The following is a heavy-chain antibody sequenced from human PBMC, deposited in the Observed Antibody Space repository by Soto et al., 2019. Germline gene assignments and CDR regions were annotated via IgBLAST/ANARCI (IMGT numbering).Heavy chain of an antibody. V-gene: IGHV3-9*01. CDR1: GFTFDDYA. J-gene: IGHJ2*01. D-gene: IGHD4-17*01. CDR2: ISWNSGSI. Sequence: EVQLVESGGGLVQPGRSLRLSCAASGFTFDDYAMHWVRQAPGKGLEWVSGISWNSGSIGYADSVKGRFTISRDNAKNSLYQHMNSLRAEDTALYYSAKDSMTTVTHPWYFVLWRSGTLVTVSS. CDR3: AKDSMTTVTHPWYFVL.